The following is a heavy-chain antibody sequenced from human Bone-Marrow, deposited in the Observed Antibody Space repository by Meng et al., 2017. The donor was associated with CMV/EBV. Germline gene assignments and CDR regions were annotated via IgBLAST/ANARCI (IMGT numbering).Heavy chain of an antibody. CDR1: GFTFSSYG. D-gene: IGHD3-3*01. CDR2: IRYDGSNK. V-gene: IGHV3-30*02. J-gene: IGHJ6*02. CDR3: AKIGPLMSYDFWSGYRYGYYGMDV. Sequence: GESLKISCAASGFTFSSYGMHWVRQAPGKGLEWVAFIRYDGSNKYYADSVKGRFTISRDNSKNTLYLQMNSLRAEDTAVYYCAKIGPLMSYDFWSGYRYGYYGMDVWRQGTTVT.